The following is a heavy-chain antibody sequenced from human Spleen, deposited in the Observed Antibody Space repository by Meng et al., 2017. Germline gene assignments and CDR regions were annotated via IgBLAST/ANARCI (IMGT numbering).Heavy chain of an antibody. J-gene: IGHJ4*02. V-gene: IGHV5-51*01. CDR1: GYSFTKYW. CDR3: ARRYYDILTGFWYYFDF. Sequence: GESLKISCKGSGYSFTKYWIGWARQMPGKGLEWMGITYPGDSDTRYSPSFQGQVTISADKSINTAYLQWSSLKASDTAMYYCARRYYDILTGFWYYFDFWGQGTLVTVSS. CDR2: TYPGDSDT. D-gene: IGHD3-9*01.